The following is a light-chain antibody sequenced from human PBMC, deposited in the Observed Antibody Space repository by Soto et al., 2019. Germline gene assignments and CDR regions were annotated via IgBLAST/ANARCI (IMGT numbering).Light chain of an antibody. CDR1: SSDVGGYNY. CDR2: DVT. J-gene: IGLJ1*01. Sequence: QSALTQPASVSGSPGQSIAISCTGTSSDVGGYNYVSWYQQHPGKAPKLIIFDVTNRHSGVSDRFSGSKSGSTASLTISGLQADDEADYYCTSFAGSGTYVFGTGTKLTVL. CDR3: TSFAGSGTYV. V-gene: IGLV2-14*01.